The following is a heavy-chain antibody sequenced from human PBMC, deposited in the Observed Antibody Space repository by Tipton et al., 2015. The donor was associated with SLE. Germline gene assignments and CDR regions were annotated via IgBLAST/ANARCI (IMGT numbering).Heavy chain of an antibody. V-gene: IGHV3-23*01. CDR1: GFTFSSYA. CDR3: AKDRDYDSSGGDY. D-gene: IGHD3-22*01. J-gene: IGHJ4*02. CDR2: ISGSGGST. Sequence: SLRLSCAASGFTFSSYAMSWVRQAPGKGLEWVSAISGSGGSTYYAESVKGRFTISRDNSKNTLYLQMNSLRAEDTAVYYCAKDRDYDSSGGDYWGQGTLVTVSS.